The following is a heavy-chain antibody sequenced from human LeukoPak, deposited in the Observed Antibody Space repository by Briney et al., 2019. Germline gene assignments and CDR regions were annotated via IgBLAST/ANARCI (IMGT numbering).Heavy chain of an antibody. CDR3: ARDLGRRCSGGRCYYYYNYMDV. Sequence: ASVKVSCKASGYTFTSYDINWVRQAPGQGLEWMGWISGYTGNTNYAQKLQGRVTMTTDTSTSTAYMELRSLRSDDTAVYYCARDLGRRCSGGRCYYYYNYMDVWGKGTTVTISS. J-gene: IGHJ6*03. CDR1: GYTFTSYD. CDR2: ISGYTGNT. D-gene: IGHD2-15*01. V-gene: IGHV1-18*01.